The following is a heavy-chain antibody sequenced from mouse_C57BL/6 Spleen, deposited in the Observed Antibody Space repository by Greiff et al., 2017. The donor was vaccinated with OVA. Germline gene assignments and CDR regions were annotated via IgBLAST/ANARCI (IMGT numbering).Heavy chain of an antibody. CDR2: INPGGGGT. CDR1: GYAFTNYL. J-gene: IGHJ4*01. Sequence: QVQLKQSGAELVRPGTSVKVSCKASGYAFTNYLIEWVKQRPGQGLEWIGVINPGGGGTNYNEKFKGKATLTADKSSSTAYMQLSSLTSEDSAVYFCARADSEYYYAMDDWGQGTSVTVAS. CDR3: ARADSEYYYAMDD. V-gene: IGHV1-54*01.